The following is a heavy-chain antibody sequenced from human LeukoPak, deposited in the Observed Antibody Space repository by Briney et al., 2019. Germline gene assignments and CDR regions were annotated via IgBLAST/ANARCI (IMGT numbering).Heavy chain of an antibody. Sequence: GVSVKVSCKVSGYSLTELSMHWVRQTPGKGLEWMGGFDPEAGETIYAQKFQGRVTMTEDTSTDTAYMELSSLRSEDTAVFYCATWAGAVIVDKNGGVYWGQGTLVTVSS. CDR1: GYSLTELS. CDR2: FDPEAGET. J-gene: IGHJ4*02. V-gene: IGHV1-24*01. D-gene: IGHD3-22*01. CDR3: ATWAGAVIVDKNGGVY.